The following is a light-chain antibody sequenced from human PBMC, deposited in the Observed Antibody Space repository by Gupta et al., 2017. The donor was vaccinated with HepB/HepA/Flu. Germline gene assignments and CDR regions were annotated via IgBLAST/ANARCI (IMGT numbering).Light chain of an antibody. V-gene: IGLV4-60*03. J-gene: IGLJ2*01. Sequence: QPVLTQSSSASASLGSSVKVTCPLSSGHSSYIIAWHQQQPGKAPRYLMKLEGSGDHNKGSGVPDRFSGPSSGADRYLTISNLQSEDEADYYCETWDSNTRIFGGGTKLTVL. CDR2: LEGSGDH. CDR1: SGHSSYI. CDR3: ETWDSNTRI.